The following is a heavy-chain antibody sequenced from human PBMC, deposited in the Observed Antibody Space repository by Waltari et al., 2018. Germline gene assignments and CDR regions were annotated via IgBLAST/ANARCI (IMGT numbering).Heavy chain of an antibody. V-gene: IGHV1-8*03. J-gene: IGHJ6*03. D-gene: IGHD1-26*01. CDR2: MNPNSGNT. Sequence: QVQLVQSGAEVKKPGASVKVSCKASGYTFTSYDINWVRQATGQGLEWMGWMNPNSGNTGYAQKFQCRVTITRNTSISTAYMELSSLRSEDTAVYYCARCPATNYYYYMDVWGKGTTVTISS. CDR3: ARCPATNYYYYMDV. CDR1: GYTFTSYD.